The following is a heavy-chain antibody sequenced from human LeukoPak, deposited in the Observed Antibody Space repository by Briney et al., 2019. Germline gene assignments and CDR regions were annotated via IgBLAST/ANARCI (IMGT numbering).Heavy chain of an antibody. CDR2: INSDGSTT. CDR3: ARVATGSYDWFDP. V-gene: IGHV3-74*01. D-gene: IGHD3-10*01. CDR1: GFTLNGYW. J-gene: IGHJ5*02. Sequence: GGSLRLSCAAPGFTLNGYWMHWVRQAPGKGLVWVSRINSDGSTTSYADSVKGRFTISRDNSKNTLYLQMDSLRAEDTAVYFCARVATGSYDWFDPWGQGTLVTVTS.